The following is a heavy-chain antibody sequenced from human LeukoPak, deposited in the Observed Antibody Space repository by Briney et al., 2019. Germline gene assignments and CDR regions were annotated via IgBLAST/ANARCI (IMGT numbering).Heavy chain of an antibody. J-gene: IGHJ5*01. V-gene: IGHV3-30*02. CDR3: GIAASVTGAFRDNWLHC. D-gene: IGHD6-13*01. CDR2: IRYDGGIQ. Sequence: PGGSLRLSCAASGFTFSSYGIHWVRQAPGKGLEWVSFIRYDGGIQYYTDSVRGRFTISTDNSKSTLYMQMKRLRAEDTAVYFSGIAASVTGAFRDNWLHCWGQGTMVTVSS. CDR1: GFTFSSYG.